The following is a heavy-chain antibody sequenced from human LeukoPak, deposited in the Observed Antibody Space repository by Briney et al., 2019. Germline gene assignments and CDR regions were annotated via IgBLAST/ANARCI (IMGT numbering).Heavy chain of an antibody. CDR1: GFTFDNYA. J-gene: IGHJ4*02. CDR2: ISWNSGSI. V-gene: IGHV3-9*01. Sequence: PGGSLRLSCAGSGFTFDNYAMRWVRQAPGKGLEWVSGISWNSGSIGYADSVKGRFTISRDNAKNSLYLQVNSLRAEDTALYYCAKEKGYSSGTIDYWGQGTLVTVSS. D-gene: IGHD6-19*01. CDR3: AKEKGYSSGTIDY.